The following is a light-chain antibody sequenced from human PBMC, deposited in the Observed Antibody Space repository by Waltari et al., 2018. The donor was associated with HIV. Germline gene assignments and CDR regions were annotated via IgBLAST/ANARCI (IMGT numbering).Light chain of an antibody. CDR2: QGS. Sequence: SYELTQPPSVSVSPGQTASITCSGDNLGDKYACWYQQKPGQSPVLVIYQGSKRPSGIPERFSGANSGNTATLTISGTQAMDEADYYCQAWDSSTVVFGGGTKLTVL. CDR1: NLGDKY. J-gene: IGLJ2*01. V-gene: IGLV3-1*01. CDR3: QAWDSSTVV.